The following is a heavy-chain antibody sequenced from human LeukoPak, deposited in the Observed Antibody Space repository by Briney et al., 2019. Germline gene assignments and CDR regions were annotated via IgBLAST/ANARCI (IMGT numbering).Heavy chain of an antibody. Sequence: GGSLRLSCAASGFTFSTYAMSWVRQAPGKGLEWVSTISGSGGSTYYADSVKGRFTLSRDNSKNTVSLQMNSLRAEDTALYYCARDLDWGAFDAWGQGTLVTVSS. V-gene: IGHV3-23*01. CDR1: GFTFSTYA. CDR3: ARDLDWGAFDA. J-gene: IGHJ5*02. CDR2: ISGSGGST. D-gene: IGHD3-9*01.